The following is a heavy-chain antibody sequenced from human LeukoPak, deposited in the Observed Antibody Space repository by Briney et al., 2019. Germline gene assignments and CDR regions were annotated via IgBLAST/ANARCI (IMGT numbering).Heavy chain of an antibody. CDR1: GYTFTGYY. V-gene: IGHV1-2*06. Sequence: GASVKVSCKASGYTFTGYYMHWVRQAPGQGLECMGRINPNSGGTNYAQKFQGRVTMTRDTSISKAYMELSRVRSEDTAVYYGARDWNGGNSGWGQGTLVTVSS. CDR2: INPNSGGT. D-gene: IGHD4-23*01. J-gene: IGHJ4*02. CDR3: ARDWNGGNSG.